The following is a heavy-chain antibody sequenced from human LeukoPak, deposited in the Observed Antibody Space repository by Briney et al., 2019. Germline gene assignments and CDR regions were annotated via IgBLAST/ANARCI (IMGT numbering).Heavy chain of an antibody. CDR2: IRSKANSYAT. CDR3: TRHLDIVVVPAAPSYNWFDP. D-gene: IGHD2-2*01. CDR1: GFTFSGSA. Sequence: GGSLRLSCAASGFTFSGSAMHWVRQASGKGLEWVGRIRSKANSYATAYAAPVKGRFTISRDDSKNTAYLQMNSLKTEDTAVYYCTRHLDIVVVPAAPSYNWFDPWGQGTLVTVSS. V-gene: IGHV3-73*01. J-gene: IGHJ5*02.